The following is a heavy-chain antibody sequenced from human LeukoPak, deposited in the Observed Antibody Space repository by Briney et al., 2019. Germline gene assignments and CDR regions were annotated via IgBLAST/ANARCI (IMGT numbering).Heavy chain of an antibody. D-gene: IGHD3-22*01. V-gene: IGHV3-7*01. CDR3: ARDPALYYYDSSGLLDY. CDR1: GFTFSDYW. CDR2: IKQDGSEK. J-gene: IGHJ4*02. Sequence: PGGSLRLSCAASGFTFSDYWMSWVRQAPGKGLEWVANIKQDGSEKYYVDSVKGRFTISRDNAKNSLYLQMNSLRAEDTAVYYCARDPALYYYDSSGLLDYWGQGTLVTVSS.